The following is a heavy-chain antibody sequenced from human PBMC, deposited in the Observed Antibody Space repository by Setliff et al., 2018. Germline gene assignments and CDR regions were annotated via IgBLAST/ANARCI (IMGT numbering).Heavy chain of an antibody. V-gene: IGHV4-4*02. Sequence: SETLSLTCTVSGASINSLSWWSWVRQPPGKGLEWIGEIYHDGNDKYTPSVHYSPSLKSRVSISVDRSNNQFSLKLNSVTAADTALYYCAIGGGYCDFFDCFPFDNWGQGCLVTVSS. CDR1: GASINSLSW. CDR2: IYHDGND. CDR3: AIGGGYCDFFDCFPFDN. D-gene: IGHD3-16*01. J-gene: IGHJ4*02.